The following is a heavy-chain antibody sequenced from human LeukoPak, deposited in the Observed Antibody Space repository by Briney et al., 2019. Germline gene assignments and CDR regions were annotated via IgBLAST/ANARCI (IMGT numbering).Heavy chain of an antibody. CDR3: ARDISDCSSTSCSRLHFDY. D-gene: IGHD2-2*01. CDR1: GYTFTGYY. CDR2: INPNSGGT. V-gene: IGHV1-2*02. J-gene: IGHJ4*02. Sequence: VASVKVSCKASGYTFTGYYMHWVRQAPGQGLEWMGWINPNSGGTNYAQKFQGRVTMTRDTSISTAYMELSRLRSDDTAIYYCARDISDCSSTSCSRLHFDYWGQGTLVTVSS.